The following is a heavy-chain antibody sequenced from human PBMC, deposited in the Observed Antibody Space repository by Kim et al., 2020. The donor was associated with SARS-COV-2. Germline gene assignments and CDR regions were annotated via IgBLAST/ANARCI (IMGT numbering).Heavy chain of an antibody. CDR1: GGSISSYY. J-gene: IGHJ2*01. Sequence: SETLSLTCTVSGGSISSYYWTWIRQPPGKGLEWIGYIYYSGSTNYNPSLMSRVTISLDTSKNQFSLKLTSVTAADTAVYYCARNPELGYCSGDSCYSWYFDLWGRGTLVTVSS. V-gene: IGHV4-59*08. CDR2: IYYSGST. CDR3: ARNPELGYCSGDSCYSWYFDL. D-gene: IGHD2-15*01.